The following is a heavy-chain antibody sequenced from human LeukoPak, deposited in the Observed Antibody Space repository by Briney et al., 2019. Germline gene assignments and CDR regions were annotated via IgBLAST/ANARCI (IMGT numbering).Heavy chain of an antibody. V-gene: IGHV3-30-3*01. CDR1: GFTFSSYA. Sequence: GGSLRLSCAASGFTFSSYAMHWVRQAPGKGLEWVAVISYDGSNKYYADSVKGRFTISRDNSKNTLYLQMNSLRAEDTAVYYCARVRSVAGTRNFDYWGQGTLVTVSS. CDR3: ARVRSVAGTRNFDY. CDR2: ISYDGSNK. D-gene: IGHD6-19*01. J-gene: IGHJ4*02.